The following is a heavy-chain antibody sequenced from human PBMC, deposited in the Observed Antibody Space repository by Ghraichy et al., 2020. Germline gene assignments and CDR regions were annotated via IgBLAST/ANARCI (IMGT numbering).Heavy chain of an antibody. J-gene: IGHJ5*02. CDR3: ARESSGYDGAWFDP. D-gene: IGHD5-12*01. V-gene: IGHV4-30-2*01. CDR1: GGSISSGGYS. Sequence: SETLSLTCAVSGGSISSGGYSWSWIRQPPGKGLEWIGYIYHSGSTYYNPSLKSRVTISVDRSKNQFSLKLSSVTAADTAVYYCARESSGYDGAWFDPWGQGTLVTVSS. CDR2: IYHSGST.